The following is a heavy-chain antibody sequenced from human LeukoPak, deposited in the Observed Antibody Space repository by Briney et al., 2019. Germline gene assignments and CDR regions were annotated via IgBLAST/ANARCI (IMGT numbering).Heavy chain of an antibody. D-gene: IGHD3-3*01. V-gene: IGHV3-7*02. CDR2: IKDDGSEK. CDR3: ARRGITISGVLVYHYSGLDV. J-gene: IGHJ6*02. Sequence: GGSLRLSCAGSGFTFSSHWMNWVRQAPGKGLEWVASIKDDGSEKHFLDSVNGRFAISRDNAKNPLYLQMSSLRAEDTAVYYCARRGITISGVLVYHYSGLDVWGQGTTVTVSS. CDR1: GFTFSSHW.